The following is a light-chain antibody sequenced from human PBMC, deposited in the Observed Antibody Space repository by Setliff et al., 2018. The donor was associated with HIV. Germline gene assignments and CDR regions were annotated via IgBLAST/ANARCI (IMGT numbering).Light chain of an antibody. CDR1: SSDIGGYDY. V-gene: IGLV2-8*01. CDR2: EVN. CDR3: CSYAGSYTYV. J-gene: IGLJ1*01. Sequence: QSALTQPASVSGSPGQSITISCTGTSSDIGGYDYVSWFQHPPGKAPKLLIYEVNQRPSGVPDRFSGSKSGNTASLTVSGLQTEDEADYYCCSYAGSYTYVFGTGTKVTVL.